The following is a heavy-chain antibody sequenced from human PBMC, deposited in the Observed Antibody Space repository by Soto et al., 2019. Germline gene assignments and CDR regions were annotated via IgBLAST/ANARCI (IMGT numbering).Heavy chain of an antibody. Sequence: ASVKVSCKVSGYTLTELSMHWVRQAPGKGLEWMGGFDPEDGETIYAQKFQGRVTMTEDTSTDTAYMELSSLRSEDTAVYYCATEFMGNGCSGGSCYPLYFDYWGQGTLVTVSS. CDR2: FDPEDGET. D-gene: IGHD2-15*01. CDR1: GYTLTELS. J-gene: IGHJ4*02. CDR3: ATEFMGNGCSGGSCYPLYFDY. V-gene: IGHV1-24*01.